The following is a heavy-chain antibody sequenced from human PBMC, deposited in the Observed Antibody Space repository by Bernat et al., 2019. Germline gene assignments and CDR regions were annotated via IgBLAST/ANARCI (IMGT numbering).Heavy chain of an antibody. CDR2: ISYDGSNK. CDR3: ARVRF. V-gene: IGHV3-30*01. Sequence: QVQLVESGGGVVQPGRSLRLSCAASGFTFSSYAMHWVRQAPGKGLEWVAVISYDGSNKYYADSVKGRFTISRDNSKNTLYLQMNSLRAEDTDVYYCARVRFWGQGTLVTVSS. CDR1: GFTFSSYA. D-gene: IGHD3-10*01. J-gene: IGHJ4*02.